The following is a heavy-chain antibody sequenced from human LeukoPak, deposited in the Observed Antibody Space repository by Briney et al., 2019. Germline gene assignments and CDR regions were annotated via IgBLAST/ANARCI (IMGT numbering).Heavy chain of an antibody. J-gene: IGHJ4*02. CDR3: AKDSHWILFDD. CDR1: GFTFTTYG. D-gene: IGHD2-2*03. V-gene: IGHV3-23*01. Sequence: GSLRLSCSASGFTFTTYGMNWVRQAPGKGLEWVSGIGGSGTRTYYADSVKGRFTISRDNSKNTLYLRMNSLRDEDTAVYYCAKDSHWILFDDWGQGTLVTVSS. CDR2: IGGSGTRT.